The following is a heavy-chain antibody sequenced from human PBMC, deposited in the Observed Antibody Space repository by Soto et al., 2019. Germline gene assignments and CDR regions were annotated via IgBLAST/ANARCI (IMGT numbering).Heavy chain of an antibody. V-gene: IGHV4-4*02. CDR3: ARDYDSSGYYTYYYGMDV. D-gene: IGHD3-22*01. J-gene: IGHJ6*02. CDR2: IYHSGST. CDR1: GGSISSSNW. Sequence: QVQLQESGPGLVKPSGTLSLTCAVSGGSISSSNWWSWVRQPPGKGLEWIGEIYHSGSTNYNPSLKSRVTISVDKSKHQFSLKLSSVTAADTAVYYCARDYDSSGYYTYYYGMDVWGQGTTVTVSS.